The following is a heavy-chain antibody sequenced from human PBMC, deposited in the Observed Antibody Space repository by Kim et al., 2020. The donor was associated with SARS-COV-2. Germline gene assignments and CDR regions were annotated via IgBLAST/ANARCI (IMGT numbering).Heavy chain of an antibody. CDR2: IWYDGSNK. D-gene: IGHD3-3*01. J-gene: IGHJ6*03. CDR3: ARENDFWSGSTVYYYYYMDV. Sequence: GGSLRLSCAASGFTFSSYGMHWVRQAPGKGLEWVAVIWYDGSNKYYADSVKGRFTISRDNSKNTLYLQMNSLRAEDTAVYYCARENDFWSGSTVYYYYYMDVWGKGTTVTVSS. CDR1: GFTFSSYG. V-gene: IGHV3-33*01.